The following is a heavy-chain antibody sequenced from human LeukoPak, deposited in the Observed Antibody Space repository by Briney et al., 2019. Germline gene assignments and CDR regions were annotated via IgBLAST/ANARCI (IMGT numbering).Heavy chain of an antibody. D-gene: IGHD3-3*01. CDR1: GFTFSSYW. CDR3: ARAYYDFWSGYYFSPSGEYYFDY. CDR2: INSDGSST. V-gene: IGHV3-74*01. J-gene: IGHJ4*02. Sequence: RGSLRLSCAASGFTFSSYWMHWVRQAPGKGLVWVSRINSDGSSTSYADSVKGRFTISRDNAKNTLYLQMNSLRAEDTAVYYCARAYYDFWSGYYFSPSGEYYFDYWGQGTLVTVSS.